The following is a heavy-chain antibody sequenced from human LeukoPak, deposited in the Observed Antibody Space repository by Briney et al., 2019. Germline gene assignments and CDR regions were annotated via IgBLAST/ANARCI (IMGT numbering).Heavy chain of an antibody. J-gene: IGHJ5*02. CDR3: ARDLPYSEDWFDP. D-gene: IGHD6-13*01. Sequence: AGGSLRLSCAASGFTFSNYSMNWVRQAPGKGLEWVSPISSSSSYIYYADSVKGRFTISRDNAKNSLYLQMNSLRAEDTAVYYCARDLPYSEDWFDPWGQGTLVTVSS. V-gene: IGHV3-21*01. CDR2: ISSSSSYI. CDR1: GFTFSNYS.